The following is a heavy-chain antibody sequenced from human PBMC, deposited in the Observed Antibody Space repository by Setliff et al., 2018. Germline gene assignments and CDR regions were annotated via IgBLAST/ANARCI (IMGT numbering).Heavy chain of an antibody. D-gene: IGHD3-22*01. Sequence: PGGSLRLSCAASGFAFTTYDMNWVRLAPGRGLEWVSSISHSNTYIYYADSVKGRFTISRDNATNSLYLQMTYLRAEDTAVYYCTRGNFYYFDRTGRGPNWFDPWGQGTLVTVSS. J-gene: IGHJ5*02. CDR1: GFAFTTYD. V-gene: IGHV3-21*01. CDR3: TRGNFYYFDRTGRGPNWFDP. CDR2: ISHSNTYI.